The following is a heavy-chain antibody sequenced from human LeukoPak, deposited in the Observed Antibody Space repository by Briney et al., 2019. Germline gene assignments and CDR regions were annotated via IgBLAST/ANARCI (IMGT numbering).Heavy chain of an antibody. CDR1: GFTFSDYY. J-gene: IGHJ5*02. CDR3: ARDRVDVGCELLGYTGGNWFDP. Sequence: GGSLRLSCAASGFTFSDYYMSWIRQAPGKGLEWVSYISSSGSTIYYADSVKGRFTISRDNAKNSLYLQMNSLRAEDTAVYYCARDRVDVGCELLGYTGGNWFDPWGQGTLVTVSS. D-gene: IGHD1-26*01. CDR2: ISSSGSTI. V-gene: IGHV3-11*04.